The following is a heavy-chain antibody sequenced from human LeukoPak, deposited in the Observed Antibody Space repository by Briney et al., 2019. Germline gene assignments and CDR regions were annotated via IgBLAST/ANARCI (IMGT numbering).Heavy chain of an antibody. V-gene: IGHV3-21*01. Sequence: GGSLRLSCAASGFTFSSYTMNWVRQAPGKGLEWVSSISSITSYIYYADSVKGRFTISRDNAKNSLYLQMNRLRAEDTAVYYCARGGDYYGSGTLLYYYYMDVWGKGTTVTVSS. CDR1: GFTFSSYT. CDR2: ISSITSYI. D-gene: IGHD3-10*01. CDR3: ARGGDYYGSGTLLYYYYMDV. J-gene: IGHJ6*03.